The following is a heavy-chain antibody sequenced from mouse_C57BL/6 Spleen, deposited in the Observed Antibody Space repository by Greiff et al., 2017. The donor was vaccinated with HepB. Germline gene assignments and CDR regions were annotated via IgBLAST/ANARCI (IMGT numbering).Heavy chain of an antibody. CDR3: ARVMGSSSYWYFDV. Sequence: EVKLQESGPVLVKPGPSVKISCKASGFTFTDYYMHWVKQSHGKSLEWIGLVYPYNGGTSYNQKFKGKATLTVDTSSSTAYMELNSLTSEDSAVYYCARVMGSSSYWYFDVWGTGTTVTVSS. D-gene: IGHD1-1*01. CDR1: GFTFTDYY. CDR2: VYPYNGGT. J-gene: IGHJ1*03. V-gene: IGHV1-36*01.